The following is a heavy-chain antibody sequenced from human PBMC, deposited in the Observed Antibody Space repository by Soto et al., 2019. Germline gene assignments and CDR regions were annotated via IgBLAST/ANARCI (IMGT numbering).Heavy chain of an antibody. J-gene: IGHJ6*02. CDR2: INHSGST. CDR3: ARWDSGYSSSWFYYYYGMDV. CDR1: GGSFSGYY. D-gene: IGHD6-13*01. Sequence: SETLSLTCAVYGGSFSGYYWSWMRQPPGKGLEWIGEINHSGSTNYNPSLKSRVTISVDTSRNQFSLKLSSVTAADTAVYYCARWDSGYSSSWFYYYYGMDVWGQGTTVTVSS. V-gene: IGHV4-34*01.